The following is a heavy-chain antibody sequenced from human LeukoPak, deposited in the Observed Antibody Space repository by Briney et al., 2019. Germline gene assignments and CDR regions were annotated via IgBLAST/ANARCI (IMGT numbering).Heavy chain of an antibody. CDR2: IYHSGST. CDR1: GYSISSGFY. D-gene: IGHD3-3*01. Sequence: SETLSLTCAVSGYSISSGFYWGCIRQPPGKGLEWIGSIYHSGSTYYNPSLKSRVTISVDTSKNQFSLKLTYVTAADTAVYYCGRSTIFGVIIIQFDPWGQGTLVTVSS. CDR3: GRSTIFGVIIIQFDP. J-gene: IGHJ5*02. V-gene: IGHV4-38-2*01.